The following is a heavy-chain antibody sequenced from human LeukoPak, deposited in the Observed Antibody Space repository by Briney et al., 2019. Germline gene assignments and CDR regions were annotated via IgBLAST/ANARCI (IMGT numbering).Heavy chain of an antibody. CDR1: GFTFSSYA. V-gene: IGHV3-30*04. CDR3: AREYVVVVAATRYYYYGMDA. D-gene: IGHD2-15*01. J-gene: IGHJ6*02. CDR2: ISYDGSNK. Sequence: PGRSLRLSRAASGFTFSSYAMHWVRQAPGKGLEWVAVISYDGSNKYYADSVKGRFTISRDNSKNTLYLQMNSLRAEDTAVYYCAREYVVVVAATRYYYYGMDAWGQGTTVTVSS.